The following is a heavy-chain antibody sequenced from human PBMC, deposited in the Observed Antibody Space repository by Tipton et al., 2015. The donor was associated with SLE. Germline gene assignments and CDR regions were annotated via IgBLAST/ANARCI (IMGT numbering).Heavy chain of an antibody. V-gene: IGHV3-23*01. Sequence: SLRLSCAASGFTFSSYAMSWVRQAPGKGLEWVSAISGSGGSTYYADSVKGRFTISRDNSKNTLYLQMNSLRAEDTAVYYCASPYVATRMGMDYWGQGTLVTVSS. CDR3: ASPYVATRMGMDY. CDR2: ISGSGGST. J-gene: IGHJ4*02. CDR1: GFTFSSYA. D-gene: IGHD3-10*02.